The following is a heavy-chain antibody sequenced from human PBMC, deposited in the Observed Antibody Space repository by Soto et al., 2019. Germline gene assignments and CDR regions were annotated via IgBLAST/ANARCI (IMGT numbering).Heavy chain of an antibody. CDR1: GGTFTNYA. CDR2: IIPIFGTA. J-gene: IGHJ6*02. Sequence: VQLVQSGAEVKKPVSSVKVSCKASGGTFTNYAFSWVRQAPGQGLEWLGGIIPIFGTADYAQKNQGRVTITAADSTSTAHMKLSSLRSDDTAVYYCASWLKEAGIGGHYYYGMDVWGQGATVTVSS. D-gene: IGHD1-1*01. V-gene: IGHV1-69*13. CDR3: ASWLKEAGIGGHYYYGMDV.